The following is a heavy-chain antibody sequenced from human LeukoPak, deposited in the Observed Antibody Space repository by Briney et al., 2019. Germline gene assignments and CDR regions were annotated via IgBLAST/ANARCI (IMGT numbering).Heavy chain of an antibody. D-gene: IGHD6-13*01. V-gene: IGHV1-69*04. CDR1: GGTFSSYA. CDR2: IIPILGIA. Sequence: GASVKVSCKASGGTFSSYAISWVRQAPGQGLEWMGRIIPILGIANYAQKFQGRVTITADKSTSTAYMKLSSLRSEDTAVYYCASQQRKRGIAAAGTGFDYWGQGTLVTVSS. J-gene: IGHJ4*02. CDR3: ASQQRKRGIAAAGTGFDY.